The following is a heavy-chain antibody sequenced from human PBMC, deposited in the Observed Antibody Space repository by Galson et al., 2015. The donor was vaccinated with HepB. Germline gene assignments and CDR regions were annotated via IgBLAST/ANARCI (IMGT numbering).Heavy chain of an antibody. CDR1: GFTFSSYS. CDR3: ASVPYGDYEGY. D-gene: IGHD4-17*01. Sequence: SLRLSCAASGFTFSSYSMNWVRQAPGKGLEWVSYISSSSSTIYYADSVKGRFTISRDNAKNSLYLQMNSLRAEDTAVYYCASVPYGDYEGYWGQGTLVTVSS. J-gene: IGHJ4*02. V-gene: IGHV3-48*01. CDR2: ISSSSSTI.